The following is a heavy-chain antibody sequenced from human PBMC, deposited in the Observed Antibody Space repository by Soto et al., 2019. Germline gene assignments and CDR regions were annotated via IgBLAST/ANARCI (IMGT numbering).Heavy chain of an antibody. CDR3: AREEQLVGDYYYYYGMDV. CDR1: GDSVSSNSAA. Sequence: SQPLSLTCAFSGDSVSSNSAAWNCIIQSRSRVLEWLGRTYYRSKWYNDYAVSVKSRITINPDTSKNQFSLQLNSVTPEDTAVYYCAREEQLVGDYYYYYGMDVWGQGTTVTVSS. V-gene: IGHV6-1*01. D-gene: IGHD6-6*01. CDR2: TYYRSKWYN. J-gene: IGHJ6*02.